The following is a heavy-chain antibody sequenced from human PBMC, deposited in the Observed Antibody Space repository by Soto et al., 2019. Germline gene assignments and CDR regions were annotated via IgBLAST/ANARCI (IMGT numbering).Heavy chain of an antibody. D-gene: IGHD6-13*01. CDR3: AKDRSSWYYFDY. V-gene: IGHV3-23*01. CDR1: GFTFSSYA. J-gene: IGHJ4*02. CDR2: ISGNGGST. Sequence: PGGSLRLSCAASGFTFSSYAMSWVRQAPGKGLEWVSAISGNGGSTYYADSVKGRFTISRDNSKNTLYLQMNSLRAEDTAVYYCAKDRSSWYYFDYWGQGTLVTVSS.